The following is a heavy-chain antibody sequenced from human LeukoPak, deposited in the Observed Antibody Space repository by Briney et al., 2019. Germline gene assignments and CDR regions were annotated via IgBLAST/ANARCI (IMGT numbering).Heavy chain of an antibody. V-gene: IGHV3-30*02. J-gene: IGHJ6*03. CDR2: IRSDGINT. CDR1: GFTFSSYG. D-gene: IGHD3-10*01. Sequence: PGGSLRLSCAASGFTFSSYGMHWVRQAPGKGLGWVAFIRSDGINTYYADSVKGRFTISRDNSKNTLFLQMNSLRDEDTGVYYCAKMGKTENHYGSGRFSYYYYMDVWGKGTTVTISS. CDR3: AKMGKTENHYGSGRFSYYYYMDV.